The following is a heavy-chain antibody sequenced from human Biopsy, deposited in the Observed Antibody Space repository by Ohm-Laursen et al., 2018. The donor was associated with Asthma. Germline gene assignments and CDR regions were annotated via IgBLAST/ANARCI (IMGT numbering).Heavy chain of an antibody. CDR3: ASTTPSIVVVARAGAFDI. D-gene: IGHD3-22*01. Sequence: SLRLSCTASGLTFSSFAMSWVRQAPGKGLEWVSAITRSAGRTDYADSVKGRFTISRDNSKNTLYLQMNSLRAEDTAVYYCASTTPSIVVVARAGAFDIWGQGTMVTVSS. CDR1: GLTFSSFA. J-gene: IGHJ3*02. CDR2: ITRSAGRT. V-gene: IGHV3-23*01.